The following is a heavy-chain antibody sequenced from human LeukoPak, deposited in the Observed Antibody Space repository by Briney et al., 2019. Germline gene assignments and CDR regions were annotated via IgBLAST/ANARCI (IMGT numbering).Heavy chain of an antibody. CDR2: IFYTGNT. Sequence: SETLSHTCTVSGASFITSGSYSGWIRHPPRKGLECIGSIFYTGNTYYNPSLKSPVTISADTSKNQFSLELRFVTAADTAVYYCARLGASLVWDSGSFPDFWGLGSLVTVSS. V-gene: IGHV4-39*01. J-gene: IGHJ4*02. CDR1: GASFITSGSY. D-gene: IGHD3-10*01. CDR3: ARLGASLVWDSGSFPDF.